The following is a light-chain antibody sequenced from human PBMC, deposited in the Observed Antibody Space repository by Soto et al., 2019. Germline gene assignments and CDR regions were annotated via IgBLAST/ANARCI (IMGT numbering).Light chain of an antibody. CDR1: QSVSSY. J-gene: IGKJ5*01. CDR2: ATS. V-gene: IGKV3-11*02. CDR3: QQYVTSPSIT. Sequence: EIVLTQSPATLSLSPGESATLSCRASQSVSSYLAWYQQRPGQAPRLLIYATSRRAAGTPHRFSGSGSERAFTLAISGLEPADFGVYYCQQYVTSPSITFGQGTRLEIK.